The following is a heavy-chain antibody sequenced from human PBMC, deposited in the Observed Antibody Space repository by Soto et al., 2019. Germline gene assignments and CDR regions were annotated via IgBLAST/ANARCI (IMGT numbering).Heavy chain of an antibody. CDR2: MNPNSGNT. J-gene: IGHJ5*02. CDR3: ARGSSWAGDWFDP. Sequence: QVQLVQSGAEVKKPGASVKVSCKASGYTFTSYDINWVRQAPGQGLEWVGWMNPNSGNTGYAQKFQGRVTMTRNTSISTADMELSSLRSEDTAVYYCARGSSWAGDWFDPWGQGTLVTVSS. CDR1: GYTFTSYD. D-gene: IGHD6-13*01. V-gene: IGHV1-8*01.